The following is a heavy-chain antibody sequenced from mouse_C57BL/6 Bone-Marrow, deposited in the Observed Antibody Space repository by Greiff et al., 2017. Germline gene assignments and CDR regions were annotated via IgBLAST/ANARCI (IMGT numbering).Heavy chain of an antibody. CDR3: TAITTVVAKEAWFAY. V-gene: IGHV14-4*01. J-gene: IGHJ3*01. CDR2: IDPENGDT. D-gene: IGHD1-1*01. CDR1: GFNIKDDY. Sequence: EVQLQQSGAELVRPGASVKLSCTASGFNIKDDYMHWVKQRPEQGLEWIGWIDPENGDTEYASKFQGKATITADTSSNTAYLQLSSLTSEDTAVYYCTAITTVVAKEAWFAYWGQGTLVTVSA.